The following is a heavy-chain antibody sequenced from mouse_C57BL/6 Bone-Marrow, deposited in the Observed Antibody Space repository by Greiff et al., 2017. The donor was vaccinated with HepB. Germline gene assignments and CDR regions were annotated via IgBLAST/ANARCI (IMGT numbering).Heavy chain of an antibody. D-gene: IGHD2-2*01. J-gene: IGHJ3*01. CDR3: ARHTIYDGYDVRVWFAY. Sequence: DVKLVESGGDLVKPGGSLKLSCAASGFTFSSYGMSWVRQTPDKRLEWVATISSGGSYTYYPDSVKGRFTISRDNAKNTLYLQMSSLKSEDTAMYYCARHTIYDGYDVRVWFAYWGQGTLVTVSA. V-gene: IGHV5-6*02. CDR2: ISSGGSYT. CDR1: GFTFSSYG.